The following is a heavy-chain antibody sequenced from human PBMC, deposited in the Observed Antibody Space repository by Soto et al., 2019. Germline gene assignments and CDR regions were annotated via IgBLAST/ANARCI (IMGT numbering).Heavy chain of an antibody. D-gene: IGHD2-15*01. CDR3: AKGHLIVVVSAPYY. CDR2: ISGSGGST. V-gene: IGHV3-23*01. J-gene: IGHJ4*02. Sequence: GGSLRLSCAASGFTFSSYAMSWVRQAPGKGLEWVSAISGSGGSTYYADSVKGRFTISRDNSKNTLYLQMNSLRAEDTAVYYCAKGHLIVVVSAPYYWGQGTLVTVSS. CDR1: GFTFSSYA.